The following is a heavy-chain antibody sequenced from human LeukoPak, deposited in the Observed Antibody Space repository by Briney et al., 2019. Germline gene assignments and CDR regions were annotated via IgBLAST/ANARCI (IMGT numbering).Heavy chain of an antibody. CDR3: ARTEIAVAGTGGDYYYYYGMDV. Sequence: ASVKVSCKASGYTFTSYGISWVRQAPGQGLEWMGCISADNGDTNYAQNLQGRVTMTTDTSTSTAYMELRSLRSDDSAVYYCARTEIAVAGTGGDYYYYYGMDVWGQGTTATVSS. CDR1: GYTFTSYG. D-gene: IGHD6-13*01. V-gene: IGHV1-18*01. CDR2: ISADNGDT. J-gene: IGHJ6*02.